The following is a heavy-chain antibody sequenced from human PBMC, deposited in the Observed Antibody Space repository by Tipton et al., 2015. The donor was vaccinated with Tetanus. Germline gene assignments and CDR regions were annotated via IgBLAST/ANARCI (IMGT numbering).Heavy chain of an antibody. J-gene: IGHJ4*02. CDR1: GGSLSRYY. Sequence: TLSLTCAVYGGSLSRYYWTWIRQPPGKGLEWIGEVDDSGSTNYSPSLKSRVTISLDTSKNEFSLKLASVTAADTAVYFRARANFDFSKKGPFDSWGQGILVIVSA. CDR2: VDDSGST. CDR3: ARANFDFSKKGPFDS. V-gene: IGHV4-34*01. D-gene: IGHD3-3*01.